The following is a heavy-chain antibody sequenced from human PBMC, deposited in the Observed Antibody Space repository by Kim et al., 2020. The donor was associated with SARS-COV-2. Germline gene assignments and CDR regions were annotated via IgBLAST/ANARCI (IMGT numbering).Heavy chain of an antibody. D-gene: IGHD6-6*01. J-gene: IGHJ4*02. V-gene: IGHV4-34*01. CDR3: ARGFSIAARLDY. Sequence: SETLSLTCAVYGGSFSGYYWSWIRQPPGKGLEWIGEINHSGSTNYNPSLKSRVTISVDTSKNQFSLKLSSVTAADTAVYYCARGFSIAARLDYWGQGTLV. CDR2: INHSGST. CDR1: GGSFSGYY.